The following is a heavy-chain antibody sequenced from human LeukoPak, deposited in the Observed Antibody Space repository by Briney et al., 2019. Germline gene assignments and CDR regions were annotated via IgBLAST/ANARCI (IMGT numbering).Heavy chain of an antibody. J-gene: IGHJ1*01. D-gene: IGHD5-18*01. CDR1: GFTFSNFA. CDR3: ARDRDTAMGL. CDR2: ISHEGGTK. V-gene: IGHV3-30-3*01. Sequence: GGSLRLSCAASGFTFSNFAMHWIRQSPGKGLEWVAVISHEGGTKNYADSVRGRFTISRDKSKNTLYLQMNSLRAEDTAVYYCARDRDTAMGLWGQGTLVTVSS.